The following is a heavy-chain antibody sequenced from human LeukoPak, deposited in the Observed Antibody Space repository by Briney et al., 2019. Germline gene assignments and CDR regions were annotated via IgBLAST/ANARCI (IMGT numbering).Heavy chain of an antibody. Sequence: PGGSLRPSCAASGFTFSGYAMSWVRQAPGKGLEWVSAISGSGGSTYYAASVKGRFAISRDNSKNTLYLQMNSLRAEDTAVYYCAKSRGLSSPFDYWGQAPPVTVSS. V-gene: IGHV3-23*01. CDR2: ISGSGGST. D-gene: IGHD2-15*01. CDR3: AKSRGLSSPFDY. J-gene: IGHJ4*02. CDR1: GFTFSGYA.